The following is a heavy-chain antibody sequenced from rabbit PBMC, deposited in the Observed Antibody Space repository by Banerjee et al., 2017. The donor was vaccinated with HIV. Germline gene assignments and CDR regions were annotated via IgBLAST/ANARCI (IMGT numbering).Heavy chain of an antibody. CDR3: ARDLTGVIGWNFDL. Sequence: QEQLEESGGDLVKPEGSLTLTCTASGSTLSRYYICWVRQAPGKGLEWIACINTSSGNTVYATWAKGRFTLSKTSSTTVTLQMTSLTAADTATYFCARDLTGVIGWNFDLWGPGTLVTVS. CDR2: INTSSGNT. D-gene: IGHD1-1*01. V-gene: IGHV1S45*01. J-gene: IGHJ4*01. CDR1: GSTLSRYY.